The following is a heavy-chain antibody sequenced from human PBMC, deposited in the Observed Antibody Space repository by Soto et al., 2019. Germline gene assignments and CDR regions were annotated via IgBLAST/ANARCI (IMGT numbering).Heavy chain of an antibody. CDR3: ARVGSYRSSTSCYTGANDY. D-gene: IGHD2-2*02. Sequence: QVQLQESGPGLVKPSGTLSLTCAVSGGSISSSNWWSWVRQPPGKGLEWIGEIYHSGSTNYNPSLKSRVTISVDKSKNQFSLKLSSVTAADTAVYFCARVGSYRSSTSCYTGANDYWGQGTLVTVSS. CDR2: IYHSGST. J-gene: IGHJ4*02. CDR1: GGSISSSNW. V-gene: IGHV4-4*02.